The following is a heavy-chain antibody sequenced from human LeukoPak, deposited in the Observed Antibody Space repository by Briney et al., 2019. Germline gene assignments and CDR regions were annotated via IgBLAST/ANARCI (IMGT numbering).Heavy chain of an antibody. Sequence: SETLSLTCAVYGGVLSGHFCSWIRQSPGKGLEWIGEINHSGTTNYNPSLKSRVTLSVDTSKNQFSLRLNSVTAADTAVYYCAKGPQTGWFDTWGQGALVTVSS. CDR1: GGVLSGHF. CDR2: INHSGTT. CDR3: AKGPQTGWFDT. J-gene: IGHJ5*02. D-gene: IGHD3-10*01. V-gene: IGHV4-34*01.